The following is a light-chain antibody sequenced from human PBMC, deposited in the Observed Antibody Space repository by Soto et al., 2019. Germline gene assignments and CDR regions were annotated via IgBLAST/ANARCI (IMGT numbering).Light chain of an antibody. J-gene: IGKJ2*01. CDR2: GAS. V-gene: IGKV3-20*01. CDR3: QQHNYWPS. Sequence: EIVLTQSPGTLSLSPGERATLSCRASQSVSSSYLAWYQQKPGQAPRLLIYGASSRATGIPDRFSGSGSGTDFTLTISRLEPEDFAVYYCQQHNYWPSFGQGTKLEFK. CDR1: QSVSSSY.